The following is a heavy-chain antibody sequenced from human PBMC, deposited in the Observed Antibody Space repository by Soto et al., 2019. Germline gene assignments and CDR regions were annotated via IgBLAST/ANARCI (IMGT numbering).Heavy chain of an antibody. D-gene: IGHD3-22*01. CDR3: ARASNYYDSSGYPFDY. CDR2: IYHSGST. Sequence: PSETLSLTCAVSGGSISSGGYSWSWIRQPPGKGLEWIGYIYHSGSTYYNPSLKSRVTISVDRSKNQFSLKLSSVTAADTAVYYCARASNYYDSSGYPFDYWGQGTLVTVSS. J-gene: IGHJ4*02. V-gene: IGHV4-30-2*01. CDR1: GGSISSGGYS.